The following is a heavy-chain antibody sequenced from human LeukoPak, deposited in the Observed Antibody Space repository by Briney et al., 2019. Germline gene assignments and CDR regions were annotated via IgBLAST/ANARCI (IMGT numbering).Heavy chain of an antibody. CDR1: GFIFSSYW. Sequence: QPGGSLRLSCAASGFIFSSYWMTWVRQAPGKGLEWVANINRDGSGQDYADSVKGRFTISRDNARNSLSLQMNSLRVEDTAVYYCAREPPTRASYSSSWYGVGYWGQGTLVTVSS. CDR2: INRDGSGQ. J-gene: IGHJ4*02. V-gene: IGHV3-7*01. CDR3: AREPPTRASYSSSWYGVGY. D-gene: IGHD6-13*01.